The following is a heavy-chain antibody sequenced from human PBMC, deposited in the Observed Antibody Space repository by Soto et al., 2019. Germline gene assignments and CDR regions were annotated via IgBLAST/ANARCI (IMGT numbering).Heavy chain of an antibody. V-gene: IGHV3-53*02. CDR3: AIDGNGQRGSPH. Sequence: VQLVESGGGLIQAGGSLRLSCAVSGFTVSNNFMMWVRQAPGKGLEWVSLIYSGGSISYADSVKGRFTIARDGSMNMLYLQMNSLTAEDTAVYYCAIDGNGQRGSPHWGQGTLVTVSS. CDR1: GFTVSNNF. CDR2: IYSGGSI. D-gene: IGHD3-16*01. J-gene: IGHJ4*02.